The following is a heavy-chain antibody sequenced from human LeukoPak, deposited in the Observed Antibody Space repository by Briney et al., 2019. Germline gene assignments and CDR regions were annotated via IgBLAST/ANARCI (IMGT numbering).Heavy chain of an antibody. J-gene: IGHJ5*02. D-gene: IGHD5-24*01. V-gene: IGHV4-31*03. Sequence: SETLSLTCTVSGGSINGADYYWSWIRQHPGKGLEWIGYIYYSGSRYYNPSLKSRVSISIDTSKNQFSLNLSSVTAADTAVYYCARELGGDGFNLRNWFDPWGQGTLVTVSS. CDR3: ARELGGDGFNLRNWFDP. CDR2: IYYSGSR. CDR1: GGSINGADYY.